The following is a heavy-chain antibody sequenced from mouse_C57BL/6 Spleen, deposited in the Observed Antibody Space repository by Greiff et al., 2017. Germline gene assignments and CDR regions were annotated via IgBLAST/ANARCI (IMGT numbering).Heavy chain of an antibody. D-gene: IGHD1-1*01. J-gene: IGHJ4*01. CDR1: GYAFTNYL. CDR2: INPGSGGT. Sequence: VQLQQSGAELVRPGTSVKVSCKASGYAFTNYLIEWVKQRPGQGLEWIGEINPGSGGTNYNEKFKGKATLTADKSSSTAYMQLSSLTSEDSAVYCCARSEDYGMDYWGQGTSVTVSS. V-gene: IGHV1-54*01. CDR3: ARSEDYGMDY.